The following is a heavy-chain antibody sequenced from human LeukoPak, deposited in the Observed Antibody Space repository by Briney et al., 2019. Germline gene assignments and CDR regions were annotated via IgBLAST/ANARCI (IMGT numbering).Heavy chain of an antibody. D-gene: IGHD4-11*01. J-gene: IGHJ4*02. CDR3: TRDTTRDY. V-gene: IGHV4-38-2*01. Sequence: PSETLSLPCAVSGYSISRGYYRGWIRHPPGKGLEWIGSINHSGSTYYNPSLKSRVTILVDTSKNQFSLKLTSVTAADTAVYYCTRDTTRDYWGQGTLVTVSS. CDR2: INHSGST. CDR1: GYSISRGYY.